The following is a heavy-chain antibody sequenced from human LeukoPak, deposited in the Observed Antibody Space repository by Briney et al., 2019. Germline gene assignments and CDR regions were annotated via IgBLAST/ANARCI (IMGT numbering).Heavy chain of an antibody. CDR2: ITSSSSYI. CDR1: GFTVSSNE. Sequence: PGGSLRLSCAASGFTVSSNEMSWVRQAPGKGLEWVSSITSSSSYIYYADSVKGRFTISRDNAKNSLYLQMNSLRAEDTAVYYCARDPYSGGYGDYYYYYMDLWGQGTTVTISS. CDR3: ARDPYSGGYGDYYYYYMDL. J-gene: IGHJ6*03. V-gene: IGHV3-21*01. D-gene: IGHD1-26*01.